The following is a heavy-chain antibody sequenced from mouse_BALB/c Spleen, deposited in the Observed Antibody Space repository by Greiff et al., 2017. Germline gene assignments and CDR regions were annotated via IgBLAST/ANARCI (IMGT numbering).Heavy chain of an antibody. CDR1: GYSITSDYA. CDR2: ISYSGST. V-gene: IGHV3-2*02. D-gene: IGHD2-3*01. CDR3: ARSLDGYYRGYAMDY. J-gene: IGHJ4*01. Sequence: EVQLQQSGPGLVKPSQSLSLTCTVTGYSITSDYAWNWIRQFPGNKLEWMGYISYSGSTSYNPSLKSRISITRDTSKNQFFLQLNSLTTEDTATYYCARSLDGYYRGYAMDYWGQGTSGTGAS.